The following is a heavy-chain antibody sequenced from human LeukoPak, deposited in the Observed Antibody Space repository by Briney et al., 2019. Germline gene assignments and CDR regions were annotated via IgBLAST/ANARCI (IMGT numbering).Heavy chain of an antibody. CDR1: GFTFSSYG. D-gene: IGHD2-2*01. CDR2: ISGSGGST. V-gene: IGHV3-23*01. Sequence: GGSLRLSCAASGFTFSSYGMRWVRQAPGKGLEWVSGISGSGGSTYYADSVKGRFTISRDNSKNTLFLQMNSLRAEDTAIYYCAKAQGSTSWYSDYWGQGTLVTVSS. J-gene: IGHJ4*02. CDR3: AKAQGSTSWYSDY.